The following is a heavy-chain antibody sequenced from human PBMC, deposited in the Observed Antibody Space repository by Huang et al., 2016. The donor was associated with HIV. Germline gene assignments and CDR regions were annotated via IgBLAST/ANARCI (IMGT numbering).Heavy chain of an antibody. Sequence: QVQLQQWGAGLLKPSEPLSLTCAVYGGSFSAYYWTWIRQPPGKGLAWIGEIIHSGSTNYNPSLQSRVTTSVDTSKNQFSRKLRSVTAADTAVYYCATRQVLITQYYDGSGYHWFDPWGQGTLVTVSS. CDR2: IIHSGST. V-gene: IGHV4-34*12. J-gene: IGHJ5*02. CDR3: ATRQVLITQYYDGSGYHWFDP. CDR1: GGSFSAYY. D-gene: IGHD3-22*01.